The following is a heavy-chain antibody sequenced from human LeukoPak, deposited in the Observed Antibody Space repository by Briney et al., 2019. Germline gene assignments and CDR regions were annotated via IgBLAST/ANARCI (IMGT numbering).Heavy chain of an antibody. J-gene: IGHJ1*01. CDR2: IDPSGGST. V-gene: IGHV1-46*01. CDR1: GYSFTSYY. Sequence: GASVKASCKASGYSFTSYYMQWLRQAPGQGLEWMGIIDPSGGSTGYAPKFQGRVIMTRDTSTSTVYMDLSSLRSEDTAVYYCARDSSGSYDHWGQGTLVTVYS. D-gene: IGHD1-26*01. CDR3: ARDSSGSYDH.